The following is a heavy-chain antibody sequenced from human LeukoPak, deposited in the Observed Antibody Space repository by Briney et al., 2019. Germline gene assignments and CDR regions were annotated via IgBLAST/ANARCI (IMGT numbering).Heavy chain of an antibody. D-gene: IGHD5-12*01. Sequence: ASVTASCKASGGTFSSYAISWVRQAPGQGLEWMGGVIPIFGTANYAQKCQGRVTITADKSTSTAYMELSSLRSEDTAVYYCARVMYSGYDRPFVYWGQGTLVTVSS. CDR3: ARVMYSGYDRPFVY. V-gene: IGHV1-69*06. CDR2: VIPIFGTA. CDR1: GGTFSSYA. J-gene: IGHJ4*02.